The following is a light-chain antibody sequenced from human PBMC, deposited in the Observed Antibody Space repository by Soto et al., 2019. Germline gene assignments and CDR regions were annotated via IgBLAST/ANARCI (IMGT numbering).Light chain of an antibody. CDR2: GAS. CDR1: EDISNY. Sequence: DIQMTQSPSSLSASVGDRVTITCRASEDISNYLAWYQQKPGKVPKVLIYGASTLQYVVPSRFSGSGSGTDFTLTISSLQTEDVATYYCQNYNRAPWTFGQGTKVESK. J-gene: IGKJ1*01. CDR3: QNYNRAPWT. V-gene: IGKV1-27*01.